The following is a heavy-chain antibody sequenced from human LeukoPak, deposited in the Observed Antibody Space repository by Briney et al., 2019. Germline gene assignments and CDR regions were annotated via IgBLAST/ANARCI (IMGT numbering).Heavy chain of an antibody. V-gene: IGHV3-23*01. D-gene: IGHD5-18*01. CDR3: ATRYSYGSYYFDY. J-gene: IGHJ4*02. Sequence: GRSLSLSCAASAFTFSTYAMSWVRQAPRKGLEWASAISGSGGTTYYADSVKGRFTISRDNTKNTLYLQMNSLRVEDTAVYYCATRYSYGSYYFDYWGQGTLVTVSS. CDR2: ISGSGGTT. CDR1: AFTFSTYA.